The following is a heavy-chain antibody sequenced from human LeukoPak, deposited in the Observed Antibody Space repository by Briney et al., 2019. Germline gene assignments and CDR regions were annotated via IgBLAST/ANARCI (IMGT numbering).Heavy chain of an antibody. J-gene: IGHJ6*03. D-gene: IGHD3-3*01. CDR3: ARVGRYDFWSGYSSYYYYYMDV. CDR2: ISAYNGNT. V-gene: IGHV1-18*01. CDR1: GYTFTSYG. Sequence: ASVKVSCKASGYTFTSYGISWVRQAPGQGLEWMGWISAYNGNTNYAQRFQGRVTMTTDTSTSTANMELRSLRSDDTAVYYCARVGRYDFWSGYSSYYYYYMDVWGKGTTVTVSS.